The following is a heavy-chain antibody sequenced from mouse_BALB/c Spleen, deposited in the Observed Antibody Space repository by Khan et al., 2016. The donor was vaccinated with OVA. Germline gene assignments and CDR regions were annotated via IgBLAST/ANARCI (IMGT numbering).Heavy chain of an antibody. V-gene: IGHV1-61*01. CDR2: IDPSDSTT. J-gene: IGHJ3*01. Sequence: QVRLQQSGAELVRPGASVKLSCKASGYTFTSFWMNWVKQRPGQSLEWIGMIDPSDSTTHYNQMFKDKATLTVDKSSHTAYMQLSSLTSDASAVYCCARGGYGSSFAFWGQGTLVTVSA. D-gene: IGHD1-3*01. CDR1: GYTFTSFW. CDR3: ARGGYGSSFAF.